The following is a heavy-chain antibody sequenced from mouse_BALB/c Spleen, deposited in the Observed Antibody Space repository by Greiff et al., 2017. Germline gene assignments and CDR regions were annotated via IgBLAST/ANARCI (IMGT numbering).Heavy chain of an antibody. CDR1: GYSITSDYA. Sequence: VQLQQSGPGLVKPSQSLSLTCTVTGYSITSDYAWNWIRQFPGNKLEWMGYISYSGSTSYNPSLKSRISITRDTSKNQFFLQLNSVTTEDIATYYCAREVPLYAMDYWGQGTSVTVSS. J-gene: IGHJ4*01. CDR3: AREVPLYAMDY. CDR2: ISYSGST. V-gene: IGHV3-2*02. D-gene: IGHD2-14*01.